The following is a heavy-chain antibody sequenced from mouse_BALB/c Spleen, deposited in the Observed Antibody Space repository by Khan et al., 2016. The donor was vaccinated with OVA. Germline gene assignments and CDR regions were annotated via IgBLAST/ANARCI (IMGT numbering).Heavy chain of an antibody. V-gene: IGHV5-9-1*01. D-gene: IGHD1-1*02. J-gene: IGHJ3*01. CDR3: TNGNYGWFAS. CDR2: ISSAATYT. Sequence: EVELVESGGGLVEPGGSLKLSCAASGFTFSSFVMSWVRQTPEKRLEWVATISSAATYTYYPDSVKGRFTISRDNAKNTLYLQMNSLRSDDTAIXYCTNGNYGWFASGAKGLWSLSLQ. CDR1: GFTFSSFV.